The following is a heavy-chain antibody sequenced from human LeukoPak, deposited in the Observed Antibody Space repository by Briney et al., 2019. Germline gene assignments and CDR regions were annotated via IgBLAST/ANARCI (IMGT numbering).Heavy chain of an antibody. V-gene: IGHV3-48*04. Sequence: GGSLRLSCAASGFTFSTYSMNWVRQAPGKGLEWISDINYSGSNIYYADSVKGRFTVSRDNAKNSLYLQMNSLRAEDTAVYYCARPSSDWPQPRPFDYWGQGTLVTVSS. J-gene: IGHJ4*02. CDR2: INYSGSNI. CDR3: ARPSSDWPQPRPFDY. D-gene: IGHD6-13*01. CDR1: GFTFSTYS.